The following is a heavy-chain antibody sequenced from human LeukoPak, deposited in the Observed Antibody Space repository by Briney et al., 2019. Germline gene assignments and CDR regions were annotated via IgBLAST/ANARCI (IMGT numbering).Heavy chain of an antibody. J-gene: IGHJ4*02. V-gene: IGHV3-74*01. CDR3: VRDFRSADY. CDR2: ICPDGTVT. CDR1: GFTFSTYC. Sequence: GGSLRLSCAASGFTFSTYCMHWVRQAPGKGPMWVSRICPDGTVTNYADSVKARFIMSRDNARNTVYLQMNSLRVEDTAVYYCVRDFRSADYWGQGTLVTVSS.